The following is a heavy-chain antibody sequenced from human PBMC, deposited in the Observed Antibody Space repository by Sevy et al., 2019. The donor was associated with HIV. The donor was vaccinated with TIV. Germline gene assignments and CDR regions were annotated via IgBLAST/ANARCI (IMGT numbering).Heavy chain of an antibody. D-gene: IGHD5-18*01. CDR1: GFTFGSHG. CDR2: MSGSGLST. V-gene: IGHV3-23*01. J-gene: IGHJ4*02. Sequence: GGSLRLSCAASGFTFGSHGMSWVRQAPRKGLEWVSFMSGSGLSTYYADSVKGRFTISRDNSKNTLHLHMSSLTVEDTAVYYCAKIRALYTPTSEDFDSWGQGTLVTVSS. CDR3: AKIRALYTPTSEDFDS.